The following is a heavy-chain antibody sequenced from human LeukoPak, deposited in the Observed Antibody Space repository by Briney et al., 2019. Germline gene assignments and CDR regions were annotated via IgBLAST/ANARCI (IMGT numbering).Heavy chain of an antibody. V-gene: IGHV3-7*01. D-gene: IGHD1-26*01. J-gene: IGHJ2*01. CDR2: MKQDGSEK. CDR1: GFSFSRFW. CDR3: ARSVYSGYYYSSRYFDL. Sequence: WGSLRLSCAASGFSFSRFWMSWVRQAPPKGLELVANMKQDGSEKSYVDSVKGRFTISRDNAKNSLFLQMSSLRVEDSAVYYCARSVYSGYYYSSRYFDLWGRGTLVTVSS.